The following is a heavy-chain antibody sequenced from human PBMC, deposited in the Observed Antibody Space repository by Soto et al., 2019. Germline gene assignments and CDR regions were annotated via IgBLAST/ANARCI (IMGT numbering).Heavy chain of an antibody. CDR2: ISSYGSET. CDR3: ASNYAYAEGYYWYGIDV. J-gene: IGHJ6*02. V-gene: IGHV3-74*01. Sequence: EVQLVESGGGLVLPGGSLRLSCAASGFTFSRYWMHWVRQAPGKGLVWVSRISSYGSETHYADSVKGRFTISRDNAKNTLYLQMKSLRADYTAVYYCASNYAYAEGYYWYGIDVWGQGTTVTVSS. D-gene: IGHD3-16*01. CDR1: GFTFSRYW.